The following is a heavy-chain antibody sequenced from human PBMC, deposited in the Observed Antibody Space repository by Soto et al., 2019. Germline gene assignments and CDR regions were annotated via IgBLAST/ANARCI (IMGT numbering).Heavy chain of an antibody. CDR3: VRDRDTYGSGFLDV. CDR1: GFTFSTYW. Sequence: PGGSLRLSCAVSGFTFSTYWMHWVRQAPGKGLVWVSRINSDGSTSTYADSVKGRFTISRDNAKNTLYLQMNSLRGEDTAVYYCVRDRDTYGSGFLDVWGQGTTVTVSS. V-gene: IGHV3-74*01. J-gene: IGHJ6*02. CDR2: INSDGSTS. D-gene: IGHD3-10*01.